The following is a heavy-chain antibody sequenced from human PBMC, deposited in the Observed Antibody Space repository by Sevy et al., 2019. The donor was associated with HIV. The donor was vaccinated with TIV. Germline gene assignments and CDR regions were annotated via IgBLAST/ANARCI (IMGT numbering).Heavy chain of an antibody. J-gene: IGHJ4*02. Sequence: GGSLRLSCTASGFTFSDYAMSWVRQAPGKGLEWVGFIKTKTYGGTTEYAASVKGRFIISRDDSKNIAYLQMNSLKTEDTAVYYCTRDLYGSGWFYFDYWGQGTLVTVPS. CDR1: GFTFSDYA. D-gene: IGHD6-19*01. CDR3: TRDLYGSGWFYFDY. CDR2: IKTKTYGGTT. V-gene: IGHV3-49*04.